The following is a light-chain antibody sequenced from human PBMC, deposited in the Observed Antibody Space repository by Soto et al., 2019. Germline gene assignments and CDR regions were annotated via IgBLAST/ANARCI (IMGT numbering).Light chain of an antibody. V-gene: IGKV1-5*01. CDR3: QQYNSYSRA. CDR1: QSIGTW. Sequence: DIQMTQSPSTLSASVGDRVTITCRASQSIGTWLGWYQHKPGRAPKLLIYDASTLEGGVPSRFSGSRSGTELTFTISSLQPNDFVTYYCQQYNSYSRAFGQGTKVQIK. CDR2: DAS. J-gene: IGKJ1*01.